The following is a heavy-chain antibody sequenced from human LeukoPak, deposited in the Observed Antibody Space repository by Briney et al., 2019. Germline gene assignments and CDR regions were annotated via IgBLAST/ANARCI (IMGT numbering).Heavy chain of an antibody. CDR3: ARSGGAPGADAFDI. V-gene: IGHV4-39*07. D-gene: IGHD6-25*01. CDR2: IYYSGST. Sequence: SETLSLTCTVSGGSISSGSYYWGWIRQPPGKGLEWIGSIYYSGSTNYNPSLKSRVTISVDTSKNQFSLKLSSVTAADTAVYYCARSGGAPGADAFDIWGQGTMVTVSS. CDR1: GGSISSGSYY. J-gene: IGHJ3*02.